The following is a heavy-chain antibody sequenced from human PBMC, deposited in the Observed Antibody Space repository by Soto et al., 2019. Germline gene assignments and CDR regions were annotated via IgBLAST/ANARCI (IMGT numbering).Heavy chain of an antibody. CDR3: VRGGIAGNWFDP. CDR1: GGSITSGGFY. D-gene: IGHD6-13*01. V-gene: IGHV4-31*03. J-gene: IGHJ5*02. Sequence: QVQLQESGPGLVKPSQTLSLTCSVSGGSITSGGFYWSWIRQHPEKGLEWIAYIFHSGSTDFNPSPQGRIIISADASKNQFSLKLTSVTAADTAVYYCVRGGIAGNWFDPWGQGTLVTVSS. CDR2: IFHSGST.